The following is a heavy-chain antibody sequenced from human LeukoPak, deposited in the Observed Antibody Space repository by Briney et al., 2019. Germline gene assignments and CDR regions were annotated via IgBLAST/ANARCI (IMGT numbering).Heavy chain of an antibody. CDR2: IYYSGST. V-gene: IGHV4-61*01. CDR1: GGSISSSSYY. J-gene: IGHJ4*02. Sequence: SETLSLTCTVSGGSISSSSYYWSWIRQPPGKGLEWIGYIYYSGSTNYNPSLKSRVTISVDTSKNQFSLKLSSVTAADTAVYYCARESPAGDLDYWGQGTLVTVSS. D-gene: IGHD7-27*01. CDR3: ARESPAGDLDY.